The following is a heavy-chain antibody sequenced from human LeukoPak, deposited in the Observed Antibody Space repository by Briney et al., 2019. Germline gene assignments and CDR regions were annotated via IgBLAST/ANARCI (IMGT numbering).Heavy chain of an antibody. CDR2: IYYSGST. CDR1: GGSISSGDYY. D-gene: IGHD4-23*01. V-gene: IGHV4-30-4*01. CDR3: AREDYGGDAFDI. Sequence: KPSETLSLTCTVSGGSISSGDYYWSWIRQPPGKGLEWIGYIYYSGSTYYNPSLKSRVTISVDTSKNQFSLKLSSVTAADTAVYYCAREDYGGDAFDIWGQGTMVTVSS. J-gene: IGHJ3*02.